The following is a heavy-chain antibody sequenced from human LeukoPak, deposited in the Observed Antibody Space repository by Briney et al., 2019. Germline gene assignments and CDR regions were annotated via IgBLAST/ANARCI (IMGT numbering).Heavy chain of an antibody. CDR3: ARCSSSGRHYYGMDV. D-gene: IGHD6-19*01. J-gene: IGHJ6*02. CDR2: IKQDGSEK. CDR1: GFTFSSYW. Sequence: GGSLRLSCAASGFTFSSYWMSWVRQAPGKGLEWVANIKQDGSEKYYVDSVKGRFTISRDNAKNSLYLQMNSLRAEDTAVYYCARCSSSGRHYYGMDVWGQGTTVTVSS. V-gene: IGHV3-7*01.